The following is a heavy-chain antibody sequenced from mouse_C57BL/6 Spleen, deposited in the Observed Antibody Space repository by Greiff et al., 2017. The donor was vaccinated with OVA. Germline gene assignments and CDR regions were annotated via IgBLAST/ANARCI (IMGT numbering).Heavy chain of an antibody. CDR3: ARGGNYGPMDY. Sequence: LEESGAELVRPGASVKLSCKASGYTFTDYYINWVKQRPGQGLEWIARIYPGSGNTYYNEKFKGKATLTAEKSSSTAYMQLSSLTSEDSAVYFCARGGNYGPMDYWGQGTSVTVSS. D-gene: IGHD1-1*01. CDR2: IYPGSGNT. J-gene: IGHJ4*01. CDR1: GYTFTDYY. V-gene: IGHV1-76*01.